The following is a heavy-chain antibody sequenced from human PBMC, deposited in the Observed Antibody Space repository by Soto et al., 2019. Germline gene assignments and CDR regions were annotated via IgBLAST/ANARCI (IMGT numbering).Heavy chain of an antibody. CDR1: GCTFTSYA. V-gene: IGHV1-8*02. CDR3: ARGRPRPVFGVVIIRNDAFDI. J-gene: IGHJ3*02. D-gene: IGHD3-3*01. CDR2: MNPNSGNT. Sequence: ASVKVSCKASGCTFTSYAMHCVRQATGQGLERMGWMNPNSGNTGYAQKFQGRVTMTRNTSISTAYMELSSLRCEDTAVYYCARGRPRPVFGVVIIRNDAFDIWGQGTMVTVSS.